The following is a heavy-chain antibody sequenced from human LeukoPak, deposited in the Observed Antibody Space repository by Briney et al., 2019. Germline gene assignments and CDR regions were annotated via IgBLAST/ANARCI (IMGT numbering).Heavy chain of an antibody. Sequence: GASLRLSCAASGFTFSNYAMSWVRQAPGKGLEWVSAITGSGGNTYYAPSVTGRFTISRDNSKNTVFLQMNSLRAEDTAVYYCAKWGDYDVLTGYYVSDYWGQGTLVTVSS. CDR2: ITGSGGNT. CDR3: AKWGDYDVLTGYYVSDY. V-gene: IGHV3-23*01. D-gene: IGHD3-9*01. CDR1: GFTFSNYA. J-gene: IGHJ4*02.